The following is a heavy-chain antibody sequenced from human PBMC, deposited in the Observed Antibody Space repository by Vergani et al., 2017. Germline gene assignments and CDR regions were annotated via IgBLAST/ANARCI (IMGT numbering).Heavy chain of an antibody. CDR3: ARLLGSSSGGDY. J-gene: IGHJ4*02. CDR2: IYYSGST. Sequence: QLQLQESGPGLVKPSETLSLTCTVSGGSISSSSYYWGWIRQPPGKGLEWIGSIYYSGSTSYNPSLKSRVTISVDTSKNQFSLKLSSVTAADTAVYYCARLLGSSSGGDYWGQGTLVTVSS. D-gene: IGHD6-6*01. CDR1: GGSISSSSYY. V-gene: IGHV4-39*01.